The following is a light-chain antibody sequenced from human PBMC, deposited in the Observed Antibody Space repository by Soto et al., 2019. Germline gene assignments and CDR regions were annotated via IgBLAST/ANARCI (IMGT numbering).Light chain of an antibody. V-gene: IGKV1-27*01. CDR2: AAS. Sequence: DIQMTQSPSSLSASVGDRVAITCRASQGISNYLAWYQQKPGKVPKLLIYAASTLQSGVPSRFSGSGSGTDFTLTISSLQPEDVATYYGQKYNSAPFTFGPGTEVDIK. J-gene: IGKJ3*01. CDR1: QGISNY. CDR3: QKYNSAPFT.